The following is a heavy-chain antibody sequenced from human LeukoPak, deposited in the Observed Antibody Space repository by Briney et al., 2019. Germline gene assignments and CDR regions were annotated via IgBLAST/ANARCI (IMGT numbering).Heavy chain of an antibody. Sequence: ASVKVSCKASGYTFTSYGISWVRQAPGQGLEWMGWMSAYNGNTNYAQKLQGRVTMTTDTSTSTAYMELRSLRSDDTAVYYCARPSIAAAGPVGGYFDYWGRGTLVTVSS. V-gene: IGHV1-18*01. CDR2: MSAYNGNT. D-gene: IGHD6-13*01. J-gene: IGHJ4*02. CDR3: ARPSIAAAGPVGGYFDY. CDR1: GYTFTSYG.